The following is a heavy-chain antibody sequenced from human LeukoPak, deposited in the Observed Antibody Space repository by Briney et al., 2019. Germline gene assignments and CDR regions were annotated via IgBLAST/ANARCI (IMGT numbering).Heavy chain of an antibody. CDR2: MNPNSGNT. J-gene: IGHJ6*03. D-gene: IGHD3-22*01. CDR1: GYTFTSYD. CDR3: ASRAPYDSSGYYYYYYMDV. Sequence: ASVKVSCKASGYTFTSYDINWVRQATGQGLEWIGWMNPNSGNTGYAQKFQGRVTMTRNTSISTAYMELSSLRSEDTAVYYCASRAPYDSSGYYYYYYMDVWGKGTTVTVSS. V-gene: IGHV1-8*01.